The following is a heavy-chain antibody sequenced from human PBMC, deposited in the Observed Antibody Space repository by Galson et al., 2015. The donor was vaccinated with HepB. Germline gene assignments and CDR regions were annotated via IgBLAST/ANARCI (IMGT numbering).Heavy chain of an antibody. J-gene: IGHJ4*02. D-gene: IGHD3-16*02. CDR1: GFTFNNFW. Sequence: SLRLSCAAPGFTFNNFWMSWVRQAPGKGLEWVANIKQDGSEKYYVDSVKGRFTISRDNAKNSLYLQMNSLRVEDTAVYYCARHYDYVWGSYRIPGGYFDYWGQGTLVTASP. V-gene: IGHV3-7*03. CDR2: IKQDGSEK. CDR3: ARHYDYVWGSYRIPGGYFDY.